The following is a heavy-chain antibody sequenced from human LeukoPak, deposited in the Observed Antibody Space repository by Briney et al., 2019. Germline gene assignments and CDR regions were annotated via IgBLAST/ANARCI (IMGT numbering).Heavy chain of an antibody. Sequence: PGGSLRLSCAASGFTFSSYAMHWVRQAPGKGLEWVAVISYDGSNKYYADSVKGRFTISRDNSKNTLYLQMNSLRAEDTAVYYCARDPRLVFSYFDYWGQGTLVTVSS. CDR2: ISYDGSNK. J-gene: IGHJ4*02. V-gene: IGHV3-30*04. CDR3: ARDPRLVFSYFDY. D-gene: IGHD2-21*01. CDR1: GFTFSSYA.